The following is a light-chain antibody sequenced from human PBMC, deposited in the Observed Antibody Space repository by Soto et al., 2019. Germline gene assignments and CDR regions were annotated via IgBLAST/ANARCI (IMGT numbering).Light chain of an antibody. CDR1: QSVSSSY. CDR2: GAS. V-gene: IGKV3D-7*01. J-gene: IGKJ5*01. CDR3: QQSYSTPIT. Sequence: PGEGFTLSCRASQSVSSSYLTWYQQKPGQAPRLLIYGASTRATSIPARFSGSGSGTDFTLTVGSLQPDDFATYYCQQSYSTPITFGQGTRLEIK.